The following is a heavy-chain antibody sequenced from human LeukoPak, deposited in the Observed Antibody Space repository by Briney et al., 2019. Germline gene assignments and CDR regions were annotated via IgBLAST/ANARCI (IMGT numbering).Heavy chain of an antibody. Sequence: SETLSLTCAVYGGSFSGYYWSWIRQPPGKGLEWIGEINHSGSTNYNPSLKSRVTMSVDTSKNQFSLKLSSVTAADTAVYYCARELLPPYYFDYWGQGTLVTVSS. CDR3: ARELLPPYYFDY. V-gene: IGHV4-34*01. D-gene: IGHD3-10*01. CDR1: GGSFSGYY. J-gene: IGHJ4*02. CDR2: INHSGST.